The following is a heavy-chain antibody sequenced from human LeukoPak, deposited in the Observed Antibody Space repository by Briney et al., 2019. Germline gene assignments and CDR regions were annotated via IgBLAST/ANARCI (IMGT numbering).Heavy chain of an antibody. CDR2: ISYDGSNK. J-gene: IGHJ4*02. V-gene: IGHV3-30*18. D-gene: IGHD6-19*01. CDR3: AKNLGLAVAGTLGY. Sequence: GRSLRLSCAASGFTFSSYGMHWVRQAPGKGLEWVAVISYDGSNKYYADSVKGRFTISRDNSENTLYLQMNSLRAEDTAVYYCAKNLGLAVAGTLGYWGQGTLVTVSS. CDR1: GFTFSSYG.